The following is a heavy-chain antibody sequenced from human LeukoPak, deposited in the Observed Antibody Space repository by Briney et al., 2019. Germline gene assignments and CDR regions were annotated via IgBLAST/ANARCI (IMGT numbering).Heavy chain of an antibody. J-gene: IGHJ4*02. Sequence: GRSLRLSCAASGFTFSTYGMHWVRQAPGEGLEWVAVISYDGSNKYYADSVKGRFTISRDNSKNTLYLQMNSLRAEDTALYYCAKGVSGYYTFFDYWGQGTLVTVSS. CDR1: GFTFSTYG. D-gene: IGHD3-22*01. V-gene: IGHV3-30*18. CDR2: ISYDGSNK. CDR3: AKGVSGYYTFFDY.